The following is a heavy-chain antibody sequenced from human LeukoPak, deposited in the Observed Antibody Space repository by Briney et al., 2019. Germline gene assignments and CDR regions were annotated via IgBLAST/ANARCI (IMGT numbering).Heavy chain of an antibody. V-gene: IGHV3-9*01. Sequence: GGSLRHSCVASGFTFSNYWMHWVRQAPGKGLEWVSGISWNSVVKGYADSVKSRFTISRDNAKNSLYLQMNSLRAEDTALYYCAKVSLNNYYDYWGQGILVTVSS. J-gene: IGHJ4*02. D-gene: IGHD5-24*01. CDR3: AKVSLNNYYDY. CDR1: GFTFSNYW. CDR2: ISWNSVVK.